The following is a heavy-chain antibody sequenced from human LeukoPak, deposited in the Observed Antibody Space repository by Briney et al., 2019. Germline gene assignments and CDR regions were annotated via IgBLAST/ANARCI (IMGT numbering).Heavy chain of an antibody. CDR1: GFTFSSHA. Sequence: GGSLRLSCAASGFTFSSHALHWVRQAPGKGLEWVAVISYDSSNEWYRDSVKGRFTISRDNSRSTLFLQMNSLRAEDTAVYYCASSGWSSRHDYWGQGTLVTVSS. J-gene: IGHJ4*02. CDR3: ASSGWSSRHDY. V-gene: IGHV3-30-3*01. D-gene: IGHD6-19*01. CDR2: ISYDSSNE.